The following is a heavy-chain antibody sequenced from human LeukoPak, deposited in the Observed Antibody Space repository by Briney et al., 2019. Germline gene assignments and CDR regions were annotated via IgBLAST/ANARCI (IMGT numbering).Heavy chain of an antibody. J-gene: IGHJ4*02. CDR2: ISAYNGNT. V-gene: IGHV1-18*01. CDR1: GGTFSSYA. Sequence: GASVKVSCKASGGTFSSYAISWVRQAPGQGLEWMGWISAYNGNTNYAQKLQGRVTMTTDTSTSTAYMELRSLRSDDTAVYYCARDAASRITISELLDYWGQGTLVTVSS. CDR3: ARDAASRITISELLDY. D-gene: IGHD3-9*01.